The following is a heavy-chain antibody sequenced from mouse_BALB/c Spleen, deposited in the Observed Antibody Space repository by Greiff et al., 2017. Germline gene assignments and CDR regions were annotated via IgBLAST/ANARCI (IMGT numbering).Heavy chain of an antibody. V-gene: IGHV1-54*01. D-gene: IGHD2-14*01. J-gene: IGHJ4*01. CDR2: INPGSGGT. Sequence: QVQLKQSGAELVRPGTSVKVSCKASGYAFTNYLIEWVKQRPGQGLEWIGVINPGSGGTNYNEKFKGKATLTADKSSSTAYMQLSSLTSDDSAVYFCARYYRYDDGYYAMDYWGQGTSVTVSS. CDR3: ARYYRYDDGYYAMDY. CDR1: GYAFTNYL.